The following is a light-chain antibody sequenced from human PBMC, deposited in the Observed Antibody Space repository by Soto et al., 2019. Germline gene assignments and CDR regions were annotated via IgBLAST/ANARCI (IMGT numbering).Light chain of an antibody. CDR3: ASYTTSASYV. V-gene: IGLV2-14*01. Sequence: QSALTQPASVSGSPGQSITISCTGTSSDVGNYIFVSWYRQHPGKAPKLMIYDINSRPSGVSNRFSGSKSGNTASLTSSGHQAEDEADYYRASYTTSASYVFGTGTKLTVL. CDR2: DIN. J-gene: IGLJ1*01. CDR1: SSDVGNYIF.